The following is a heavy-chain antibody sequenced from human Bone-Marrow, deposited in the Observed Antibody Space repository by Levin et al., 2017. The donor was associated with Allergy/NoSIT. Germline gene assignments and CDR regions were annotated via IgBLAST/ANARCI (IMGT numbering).Heavy chain of an antibody. J-gene: IGHJ6*02. V-gene: IGHV1-69*10. CDR2: IIPILDTA. D-gene: IGHD4-11*01. Sequence: GASVKVSCKASGDTFSNYAISWVRQAPGQGLEWMGGIIPILDTADFAQKFQGRVTITADKSTSTAYMELSSLTSDDTAVYYCAREGATVNTPWFYYGMDVWGQGTTVTVSS. CDR3: AREGATVNTPWFYYGMDV. CDR1: GDTFSNYA.